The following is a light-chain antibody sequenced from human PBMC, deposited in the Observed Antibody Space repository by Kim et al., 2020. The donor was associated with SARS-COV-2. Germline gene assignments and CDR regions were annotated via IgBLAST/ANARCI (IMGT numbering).Light chain of an antibody. CDR2: AVS. Sequence: DIQMTQSPSSLSASVGYRVTITCRASQSITSYLNWYQQKPGKAPKLLIYAVSSLQGGVPSRFSGSGSGTDFTLTISSLQPEDFATYYCQQSFTTPLTFGGGTKVDIK. V-gene: IGKV1-39*01. J-gene: IGKJ4*01. CDR3: QQSFTTPLT. CDR1: QSITSY.